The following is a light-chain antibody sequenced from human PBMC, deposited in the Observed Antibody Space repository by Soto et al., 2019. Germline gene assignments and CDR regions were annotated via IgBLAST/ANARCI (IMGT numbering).Light chain of an antibody. J-gene: IGKJ5*01. CDR3: QHYGRSPIT. Sequence: EIVFTQSPDTLSSFPGDRVTLSFRASQSVSSTYLAWYQHKPGQAPRLLISGASSRATGIPDRFSGSGSATDFTLTISRLEPEDFALYYCQHYGRSPITFGQGTRLEIK. CDR1: QSVSSTY. CDR2: GAS. V-gene: IGKV3-20*01.